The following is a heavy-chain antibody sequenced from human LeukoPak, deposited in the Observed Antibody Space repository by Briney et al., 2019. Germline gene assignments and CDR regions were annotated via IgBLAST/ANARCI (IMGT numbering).Heavy chain of an antibody. J-gene: IGHJ4*02. Sequence: GGSLRLSCAASGFTFSSYAMNWVGQAPGKGLEWVATISSSGDNTYYAGSVKGRFAISRDNSRNTLYLQMNSLRAEDTAVYYCAKYSYGYLIGYFDYWGQGTLVTVSS. CDR2: ISSSGDNT. D-gene: IGHD5-18*01. V-gene: IGHV3-23*01. CDR1: GFTFSSYA. CDR3: AKYSYGYLIGYFDY.